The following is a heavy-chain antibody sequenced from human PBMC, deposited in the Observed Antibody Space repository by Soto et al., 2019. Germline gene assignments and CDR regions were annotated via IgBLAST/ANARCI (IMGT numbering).Heavy chain of an antibody. V-gene: IGHV3-7*01. CDR2: IKGDSSEK. CDR3: AGDSGYGSGSSVNHYADY. D-gene: IGHD3-10*01. Sequence: PGGSLRLSCAASGFAFGSYWMSWVRQAPGKGLEWLGTIKGDSSEKKYVASVRGRFTMSRDNAQNSLYLQMDSLRVEDTALYFCAGDSGYGSGSSVNHYADYWGHGTLVTVSS. CDR1: GFAFGSYW. J-gene: IGHJ4*01.